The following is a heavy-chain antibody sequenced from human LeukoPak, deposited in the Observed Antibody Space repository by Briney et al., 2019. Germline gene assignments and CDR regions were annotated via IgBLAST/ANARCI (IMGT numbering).Heavy chain of an antibody. CDR2: IYYSGST. D-gene: IGHD1-26*01. J-gene: IGHJ5*02. CDR3: ARGGKVWFDP. V-gene: IGHV4-31*03. Sequence: PSQTLSLTCTVSGGSISSGGYYWSWIRQHPGKGLEWIGYIYYSGSTYYNPSLKSRVTVSVDTSKNQFSLKLSSVTAADTAVYYCARGGKVWFDPWGQGTLVTVSS. CDR1: GGSISSGGYY.